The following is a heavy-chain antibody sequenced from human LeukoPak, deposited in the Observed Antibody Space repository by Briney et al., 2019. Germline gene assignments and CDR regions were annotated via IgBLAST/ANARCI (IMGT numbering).Heavy chain of an antibody. CDR1: GYTFTSHD. CDR2: MNPNSGNT. D-gene: IGHD2-15*01. CDR3: ARGRGYCSGGSCYPIEDV. J-gene: IGHJ6*04. V-gene: IGHV1-8*01. Sequence: GASVKVSCKASGYTFTSHDINWVRQATGQGLEWMGWMNPNSGNTGYAQKFQGRVTMTRNTSISTAYMELSSLRSEDTAVYYCARGRGYCSGGSCYPIEDVWGKGTTVTVSS.